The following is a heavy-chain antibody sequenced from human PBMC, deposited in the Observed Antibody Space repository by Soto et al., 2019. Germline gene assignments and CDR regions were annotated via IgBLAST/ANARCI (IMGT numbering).Heavy chain of an antibody. D-gene: IGHD5-18*01. J-gene: IGHJ4*02. CDR1: GFTFSSYG. CDR2: ISYDGSDK. CDR3: ARERDSYAYLPLWPVDY. Sequence: QVQLVESGGGVVQPGRSLRLSCAASGFTFSSYGMHWVRQAPGKGLEWVAVISYDGSDKYYAESVKGRFTISRDNSKNTLYLQMNSLRTDDTAVYYCARERDSYAYLPLWPVDYWGQGTLVTVSS. V-gene: IGHV3-30*19.